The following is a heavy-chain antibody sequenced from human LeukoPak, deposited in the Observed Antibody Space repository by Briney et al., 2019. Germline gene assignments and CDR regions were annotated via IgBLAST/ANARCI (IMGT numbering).Heavy chain of an antibody. CDR1: GGTFSSYA. J-gene: IGHJ3*02. V-gene: IGHV1-2*04. CDR2: INPNSGGT. Sequence: ASVKLSCTASGGTFSSYAISWVRQAPGQGLEWMGWINPNSGGTNYAQKFQGWVTMTRDTSISTAYMELSRLRSDDTAVYYCAREKVGGPIASDAFDIWGQGTMVTVSS. D-gene: IGHD3-3*01. CDR3: AREKVGGPIASDAFDI.